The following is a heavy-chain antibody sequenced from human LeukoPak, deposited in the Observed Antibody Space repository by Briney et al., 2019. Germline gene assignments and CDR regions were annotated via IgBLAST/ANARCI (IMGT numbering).Heavy chain of an antibody. D-gene: IGHD3-10*01. CDR3: ARYYASGNFDY. CDR2: IKQDGREK. V-gene: IGHV3-7*04. Sequence: PGGSLRLSCAASGFTFSNYWMSWVRQAPGKGLEWVANIKQDGREKYYVDSGKGRFTISRDNAKNSLYLQMNSLRVEATAVYYCARYYASGNFDYWGQGTLVTVSS. J-gene: IGHJ4*02. CDR1: GFTFSNYW.